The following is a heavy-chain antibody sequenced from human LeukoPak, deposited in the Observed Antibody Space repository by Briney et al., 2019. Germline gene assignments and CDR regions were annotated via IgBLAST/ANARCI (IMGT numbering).Heavy chain of an antibody. CDR2: ISHNGGTT. CDR1: GFTFSSYA. D-gene: IGHD3-9*01. J-gene: IGHJ6*02. CDR3: AREIRAYDILTGYYPNGMDV. Sequence: GGSLRLSCAASGFTFSSYAMSWVRQAPGKGLGWVSIISHNGGTTYYADSVKGRFTISRDNSKNTLYLQMNSLRAEDTAVYYCAREIRAYDILTGYYPNGMDVWGQGTTVTVSS. V-gene: IGHV3-23*01.